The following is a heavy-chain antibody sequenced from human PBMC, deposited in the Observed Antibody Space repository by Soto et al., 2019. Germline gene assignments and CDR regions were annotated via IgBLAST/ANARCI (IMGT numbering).Heavy chain of an antibody. D-gene: IGHD6-19*01. J-gene: IGHJ4*02. V-gene: IGHV3-23*01. CDR3: AKGSSGWYERFDY. CDR1: GFTFSSYV. Sequence: GALRLSCAASGFTFSSYVMSWGRQAPGKGLEWVSAISGSGGSTYYADSVKGRFTISRDNSKNTLYLQMNSLRAEDTAVYYCAKGSSGWYERFDYWGQGTLVTVSS. CDR2: ISGSGGST.